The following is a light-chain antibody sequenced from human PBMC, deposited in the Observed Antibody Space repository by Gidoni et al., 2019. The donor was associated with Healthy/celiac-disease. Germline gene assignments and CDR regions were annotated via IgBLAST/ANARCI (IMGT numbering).Light chain of an antibody. J-gene: IGLJ2*01. CDR3: SSYTSSSTPVV. CDR1: SSDVGGYNY. CDR2: EVS. V-gene: IGLV2-14*01. Sequence: QSALVPHPAPVSGSPGHSITISCTGTSSDVGGYNYVSWYQQHPGKAPKPMIYEVSNRPSGFSNRFAGSKSGNTDSLTISGLQAEDEADYYCSSYTSSSTPVVFGGGTKLTVL.